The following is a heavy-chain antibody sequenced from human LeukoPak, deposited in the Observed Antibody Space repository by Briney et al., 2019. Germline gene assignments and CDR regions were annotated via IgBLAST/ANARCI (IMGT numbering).Heavy chain of an antibody. CDR2: ISSSSSYI. D-gene: IGHD3-3*01. Sequence: GGSLRLSCAASGFTFSSYSMNWVRQAPGEGLEWVPSISSSSSYIYYADSVKGRYTISRDNAKNSLYLQMNSLRAEDTAVYYCAREYYDFWSGYYNYYYYGMDVWGQGTTVTVSS. CDR1: GFTFSSYS. CDR3: AREYYDFWSGYYNYYYYGMDV. V-gene: IGHV3-21*01. J-gene: IGHJ6*02.